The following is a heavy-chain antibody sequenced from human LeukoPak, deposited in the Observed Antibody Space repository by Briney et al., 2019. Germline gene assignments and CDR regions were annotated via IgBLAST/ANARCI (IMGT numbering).Heavy chain of an antibody. V-gene: IGHV4-39*07. Sequence: SETLSLTCTDSGGSISSSNYYWGWIRQPPGKGLEWIGSIYYSGNTYYNPSLKSRVTISVDTSKNQFSLKLSSVTAADTAVYYCARDRQQLVRGDHFDYWGQGTLVTVSS. J-gene: IGHJ4*02. CDR3: ARDRQQLVRGDHFDY. D-gene: IGHD6-13*01. CDR1: GGSISSSNYY. CDR2: IYYSGNT.